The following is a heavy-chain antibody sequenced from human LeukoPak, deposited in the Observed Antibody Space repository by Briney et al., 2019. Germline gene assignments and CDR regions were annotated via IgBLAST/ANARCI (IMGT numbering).Heavy chain of an antibody. CDR1: GGSIRSGTYY. D-gene: IGHD6-13*01. CDR2: IYYSGST. CDR3: ARDELAAAPMDV. Sequence: PSETLSLTCTVSGGSIRSGTYYWGWIRQPPGKGLGWLGSIYYSGSTYYNPSLKSRVTISVDTSKNQFSLKLSSVTAADTAVYYCARDELAAAPMDVWGKGTTVTVSS. J-gene: IGHJ6*03. V-gene: IGHV4-39*07.